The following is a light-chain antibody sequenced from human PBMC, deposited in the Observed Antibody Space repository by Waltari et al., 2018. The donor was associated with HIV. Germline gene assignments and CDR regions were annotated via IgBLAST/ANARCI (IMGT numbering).Light chain of an antibody. CDR1: QSVTSRC. Sequence: EIVLTQAPGTLSLSPGERANLSCRASQSVTSRCLVWYQHKPGQAPRLLVYGASSRPTGIPDRFRRSGSGPDFTLTISRLEPEDFAVYYCQQYASSPFTLGPGTKVDMK. CDR2: GAS. CDR3: QQYASSPFT. J-gene: IGKJ3*01. V-gene: IGKV3-20*01.